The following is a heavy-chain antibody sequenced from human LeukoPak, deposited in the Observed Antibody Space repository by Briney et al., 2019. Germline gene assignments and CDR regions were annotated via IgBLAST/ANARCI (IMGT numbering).Heavy chain of an antibody. CDR1: GFTVSSNY. D-gene: IGHD3-10*01. Sequence: GGSLRLSCVAPGFTVSSNYMTWVRQAPGKGLKWVSVIYSGGSTYYADSVKGRFTVSRDDSKNTLHLQMNSLRAEDTAVYYCARDTGSGSGSYGHWGQGTLVTVSS. J-gene: IGHJ4*02. CDR3: ARDTGSGSGSYGH. V-gene: IGHV3-66*01. CDR2: IYSGGST.